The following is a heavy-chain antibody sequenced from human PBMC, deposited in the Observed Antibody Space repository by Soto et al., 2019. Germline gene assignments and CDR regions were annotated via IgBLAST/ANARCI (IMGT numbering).Heavy chain of an antibody. V-gene: IGHV1-69*06. J-gene: IGHJ4*02. D-gene: IGHD3-22*01. CDR1: GGTFSSYA. CDR2: IIPIFGTA. Sequence: SVKVSCKASGGTFSSYAISWVRQAPGQGLEWMGGIIPIFGTANYAQKFQGRVTITADKSTSTAYMELSSLRSEDTAVYYCAREVDYYDSSGLPLYFDYWGQGTLVTVPQ. CDR3: AREVDYYDSSGLPLYFDY.